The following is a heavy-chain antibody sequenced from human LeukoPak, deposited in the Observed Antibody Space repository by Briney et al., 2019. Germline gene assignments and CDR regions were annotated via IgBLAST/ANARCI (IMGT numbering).Heavy chain of an antibody. CDR1: GYTLTELS. CDR3: ARDLVAAAGPRHYYYYYMDV. V-gene: IGHV1-69*05. J-gene: IGHJ6*03. CDR2: IIPIFGTA. D-gene: IGHD6-13*01. Sequence: SVKVSCKVSGYTLTELSMLWVRQAPGKGLEWMGGIIPIFGTANYAQKFQGRVTITTDESTSTAYMELSSLRSEDTAVYYCARDLVAAAGPRHYYYYYMDVWGKGTTVTVSS.